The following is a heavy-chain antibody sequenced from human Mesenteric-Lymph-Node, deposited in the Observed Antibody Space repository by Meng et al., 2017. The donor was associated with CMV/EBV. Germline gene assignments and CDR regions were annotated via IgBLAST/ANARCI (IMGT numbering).Heavy chain of an antibody. CDR3: ARYLDYYYYGMDV. CDR2: IYHSGST. V-gene: IGHV4-38-2*02. CDR1: GYSISSGYY. J-gene: IGHJ6*02. Sequence: SETLSLTCTVSGYSISSGYYWGWIRQPPGKGLEYIGRIYHSGSTYYNPSLKSRVTISVDTSKNQFSLKLSSVTAADTAVYYCARYLDYYYYGMDVWGQGTTVTVSS.